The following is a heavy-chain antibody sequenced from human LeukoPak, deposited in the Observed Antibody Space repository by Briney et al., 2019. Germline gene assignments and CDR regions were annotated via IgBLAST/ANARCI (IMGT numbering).Heavy chain of an antibody. D-gene: IGHD6-19*01. CDR3: ARGEGSGWFSRKWFDP. Sequence: GGSLRLSCAASGFTVSSNYMSWVRQARGKGLEWVSIIYSGGSTYYADSVKGRFTISRDNSKNTLYLQMNSLRAEDTAVYFCARGEGSGWFSRKWFDPWGQGTLFTVSS. V-gene: IGHV3-66*01. J-gene: IGHJ5*02. CDR1: GFTVSSNY. CDR2: IYSGGST.